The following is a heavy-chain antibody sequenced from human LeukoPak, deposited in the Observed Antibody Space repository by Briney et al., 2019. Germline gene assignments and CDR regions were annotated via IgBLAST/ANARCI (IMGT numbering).Heavy chain of an antibody. J-gene: IGHJ4*02. CDR3: ARGGAARPDY. Sequence: GGSLRLSCVASGFIFSNYGMNWVRRAPGKGLEWVSYISSSRSSISYADSVKGRFTVSRDNAERSLYLQMNSLRAEDTAIYHCARGGAARPDYWGQGVLVTVAS. CDR1: GFIFSNYG. V-gene: IGHV3-21*01. D-gene: IGHD6-6*01. CDR2: ISSSRSSI.